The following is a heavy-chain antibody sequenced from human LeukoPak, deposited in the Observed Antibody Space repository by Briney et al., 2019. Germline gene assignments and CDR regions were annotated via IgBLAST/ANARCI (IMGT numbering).Heavy chain of an antibody. Sequence: LGGSLRLSCAASGFTFSTHWMYWVRQAPGRELVWVSRISGDGSLTSYADSVKGRFTISRDNAKDTLYLQMTSLRVEDTAVYSCASLLTPYHGSGGGVMDVWGQGTTVTVSS. V-gene: IGHV3-74*01. CDR1: GFTFSTHW. CDR3: ASLLTPYHGSGGGVMDV. J-gene: IGHJ6*02. D-gene: IGHD3-10*01. CDR2: ISGDGSLT.